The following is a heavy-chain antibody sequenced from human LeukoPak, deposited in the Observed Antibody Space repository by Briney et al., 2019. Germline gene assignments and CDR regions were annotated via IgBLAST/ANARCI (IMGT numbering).Heavy chain of an antibody. Sequence: PGGTLRLYCAASGFTFTTYSMTWVRQAPGQGREWVANINQDGREKTYVDSVKGRFTISRANAKDYLYLQMNSLRAEDTAVYYCAREGHSGNCPRAWGQGTLVSVSS. CDR3: AREGHSGNCPRA. J-gene: IGHJ5*02. CDR1: GFTFTTYS. V-gene: IGHV3-7*01. D-gene: IGHD1-26*01. CDR2: INQDGREK.